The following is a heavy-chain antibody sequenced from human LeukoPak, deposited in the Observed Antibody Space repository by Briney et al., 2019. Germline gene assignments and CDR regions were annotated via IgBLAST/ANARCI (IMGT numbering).Heavy chain of an antibody. J-gene: IGHJ5*02. V-gene: IGHV4-39*07. D-gene: IGHD7-27*01. Sequence: SETLSLTCTVSSGSISSSSYYWGWIRQPPGKGLEWIGNIYYSGSTYYNPSLKSRVTVSIDTSKNQFSLRLTSVTAADTAVYYCARGVHGDSPLSWGQGTLVTVSS. CDR3: ARGVHGDSPLS. CDR1: SGSISSSSYY. CDR2: IYYSGST.